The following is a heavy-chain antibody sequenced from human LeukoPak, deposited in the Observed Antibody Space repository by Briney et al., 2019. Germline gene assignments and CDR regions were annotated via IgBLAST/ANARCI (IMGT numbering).Heavy chain of an antibody. V-gene: IGHV1-2*02. D-gene: IGHD2-15*01. CDR2: INPNSGGT. CDR3: ARAYCNGGGCYVFDY. Sequence: GASVKVSCKASGYTFTDYYMHWVRQAPGQGLEWMGWINPNSGGTNYGQKFQGRVTMTRDTSISTAYMELSRLRSDDTAVYYCARAYCNGGGCYVFDYWGQGTLVTVSS. J-gene: IGHJ4*02. CDR1: GYTFTDYY.